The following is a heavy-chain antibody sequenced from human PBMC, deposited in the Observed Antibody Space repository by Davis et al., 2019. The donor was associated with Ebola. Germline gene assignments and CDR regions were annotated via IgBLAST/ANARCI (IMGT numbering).Heavy chain of an antibody. V-gene: IGHV4-30-4*01. CDR2: IYYSGST. D-gene: IGHD4-23*01. Sequence: SETLSLTCTVSGGSISSSSYYWSWIRQPPGKGLEWIGNIYYSGSTYYRSSLKSRVTMSINMSRSQFSLRLSSVTAADTAVYYCARDFGRWYPYYFDYWGQGTLVTVSS. CDR1: GGSISSSSYY. CDR3: ARDFGRWYPYYFDY. J-gene: IGHJ4*02.